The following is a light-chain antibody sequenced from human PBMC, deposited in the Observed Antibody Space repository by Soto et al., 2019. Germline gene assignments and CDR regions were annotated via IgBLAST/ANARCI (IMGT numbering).Light chain of an antibody. V-gene: IGLV1-44*01. CDR3: SAWDASLNGYV. Sequence: QCVLTQPPSASGTPGQRVTISCSGSSSNIGSKTVNWYQQLPGTAPKLLIYSNYQRPSGVPDRFSGSKSGTSASLAISGLQSEDEADYYCSAWDASLNGYVFGTGTKATVL. CDR2: SNY. CDR1: SSNIGSKT. J-gene: IGLJ1*01.